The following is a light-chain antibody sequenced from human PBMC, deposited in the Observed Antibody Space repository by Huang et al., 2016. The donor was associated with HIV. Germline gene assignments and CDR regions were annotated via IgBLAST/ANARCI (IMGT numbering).Light chain of an antibody. CDR3: QQYTNWPRT. CDR1: QSVSSN. V-gene: IGKV3-15*01. CDR2: GAS. J-gene: IGKJ1*01. Sequence: EIVMTQSPATLSVFPGDRATLSCRASQSVSSNLAWYQQKPGQSPRLLLYGASTRANGIPAMFSGSGSGTEFTLTISSLQSEDFAVYYCQQYTNWPRTFGQGTKVEIK.